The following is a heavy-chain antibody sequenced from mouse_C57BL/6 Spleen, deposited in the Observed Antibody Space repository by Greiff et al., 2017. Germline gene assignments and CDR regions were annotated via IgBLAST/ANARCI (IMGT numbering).Heavy chain of an antibody. D-gene: IGHD5-1*01. Sequence: VQLQQSGAELVRPGASVTLSCKASGYTFTDYEMHWVKQTPVHGLEWIGAIDPETGGTAYNQKFKGKAILTADKSSSTAYMELRSLTSEDSAVYYCTRSPSYGEYLRFDYWGQGTTLTVSS. CDR2: IDPETGGT. V-gene: IGHV1-15*01. CDR3: TRSPSYGEYLRFDY. J-gene: IGHJ2*01. CDR1: GYTFTDYE.